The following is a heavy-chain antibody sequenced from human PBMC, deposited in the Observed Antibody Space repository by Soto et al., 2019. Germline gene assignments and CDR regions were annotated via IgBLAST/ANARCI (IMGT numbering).Heavy chain of an antibody. J-gene: IGHJ4*02. CDR1: GGSINSGGSY. CDR2: IYYSGST. V-gene: IGHV4-31*03. D-gene: IGHD2-15*01. Sequence: SETLSLTCSVSGGSINSGGSYWSWIRQHPGKGLEWIGYIYYSGSTYYNPSLRGRVGLSVDMSKNQFSLKLSSVTAADTAIYYCARGWDFCSGGSCYPITFDYWGQGTLVTVSS. CDR3: ARGWDFCSGGSCYPITFDY.